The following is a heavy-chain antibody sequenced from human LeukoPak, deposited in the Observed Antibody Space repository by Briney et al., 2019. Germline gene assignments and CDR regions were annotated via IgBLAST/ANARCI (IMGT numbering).Heavy chain of an antibody. J-gene: IGHJ4*02. V-gene: IGHV3-48*03. CDR1: GFTFSSYE. CDR2: ISSSGSTI. CDR3: ARETSTGVATTSSRDY. D-gene: IGHD1-26*01. Sequence: GGSLRLSCAASGFTFSSYEMNWVRQAPGKGLEWVSYISSSGSTIYYADSVKGRFTISRDNAKNSLYLQMNSLRAEDTAVYYCARETSTGVATTSSRDYWGQGTLVTVSS.